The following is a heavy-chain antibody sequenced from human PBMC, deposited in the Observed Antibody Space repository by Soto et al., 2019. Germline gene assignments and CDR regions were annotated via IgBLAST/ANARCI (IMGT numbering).Heavy chain of an antibody. CDR2: IDGVGTGT. V-gene: IGHV3-74*01. CDR3: TTVFEY. CDR1: GFTFTNYW. Sequence: EVQLVQSGGGSVQTGGSLRLSCAASGFTFTNYWMHWVRQVPGKGLVCVSRIDGVGTGTSYSDSVRGRFTSSRDNAENTLYLQMNSLRAEDTAVYYCTTVFEYWGPGTLVTVSS. J-gene: IGHJ4*02.